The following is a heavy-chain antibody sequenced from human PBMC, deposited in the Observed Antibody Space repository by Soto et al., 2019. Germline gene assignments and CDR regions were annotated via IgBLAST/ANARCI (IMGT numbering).Heavy chain of an antibody. CDR3: ARRGRGIVVVVVHRGAFDI. CDR1: GGSISSSSYY. Sequence: SETLSLTCTVSGGSISSSSYYWGWIRQPPGKGLEWIGSIYYSGSTYYNPSLKSRVTISVDTSKNQFSLKLSSVTAADTAVYYCARRGRGIVVVVVHRGAFDIWGQGTMVTVSS. V-gene: IGHV4-39*01. D-gene: IGHD2-15*01. CDR2: IYYSGST. J-gene: IGHJ3*02.